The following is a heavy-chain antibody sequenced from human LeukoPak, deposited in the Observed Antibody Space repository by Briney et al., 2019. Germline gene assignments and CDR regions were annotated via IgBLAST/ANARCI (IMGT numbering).Heavy chain of an antibody. J-gene: IGHJ4*02. V-gene: IGHV3-7*05. CDR1: GITFSSYW. Sequence: GGSLRLSCAASGITFSSYWMTWVRQAPGKGLECVANIKPDGSEKHYVDSVEGRFTISRDNAKKSLFLEMNSLRAEDTAVYYCARGRMAVAGSYEYWGQGTLVTVST. CDR3: ARGRMAVAGSYEY. CDR2: IKPDGSEK. D-gene: IGHD6-19*01.